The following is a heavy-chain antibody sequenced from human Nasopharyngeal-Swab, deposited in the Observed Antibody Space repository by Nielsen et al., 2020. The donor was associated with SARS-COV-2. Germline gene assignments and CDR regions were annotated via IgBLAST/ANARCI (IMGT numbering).Heavy chain of an antibody. J-gene: IGHJ6*02. D-gene: IGHD5-24*01. V-gene: IGHV4-61*01. Sequence: SETLSLNCTVSGGSVSSGSYYWSWIRQPPGKGLEWIGYIYYSGSTNYNPSLKSRVTISVDTSKNQFSLKLSSVTAADTAVYYCARDQLATTHGAYGMDVWGQGTTVTVSS. CDR1: GGSVSSGSYY. CDR2: IYYSGST. CDR3: ARDQLATTHGAYGMDV.